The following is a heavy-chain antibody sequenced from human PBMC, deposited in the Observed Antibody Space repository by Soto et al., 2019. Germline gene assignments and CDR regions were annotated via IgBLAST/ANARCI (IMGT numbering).Heavy chain of an antibody. CDR2: IYYSGST. D-gene: IGHD3-3*01. CDR3: ARGIYYDFWSGYPGYFDY. V-gene: IGHV4-31*03. J-gene: IGHJ4*02. Sequence: QVQLQESGPGLVKPSQTLSLTCTVSGGSISSGGYYWSWIRQHPGKGLEWIGYIYYSGSTYYNPFLKSRVTISVDTSKNHFSLKLSSVTAADTAVYYCARGIYYDFWSGYPGYFDYWGQGTLVTVSS. CDR1: GGSISSGGYY.